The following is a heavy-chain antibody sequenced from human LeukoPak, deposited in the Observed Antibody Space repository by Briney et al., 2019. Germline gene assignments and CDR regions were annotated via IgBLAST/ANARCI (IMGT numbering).Heavy chain of an antibody. CDR2: INHSGST. J-gene: IGHJ4*02. Sequence: PSETLSLTCAVYGGSFSGYYWSWIRQPPGKGLEWIGEINHSGSTNYNLSLKSRVTISVDTSKNQVSLKLSSVTAADTAVYYCARGRLGSYDYWGQGTLVTVSS. CDR3: ARGRLGSYDY. V-gene: IGHV4-34*01. D-gene: IGHD1-26*01. CDR1: GGSFSGYY.